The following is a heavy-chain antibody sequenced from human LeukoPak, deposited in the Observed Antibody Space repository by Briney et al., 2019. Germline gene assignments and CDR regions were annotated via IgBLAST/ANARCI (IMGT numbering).Heavy chain of an antibody. J-gene: IGHJ3*02. CDR2: ISAYNGNT. V-gene: IGHV1-18*04. CDR3: ARDRGLVGEAFDI. D-gene: IGHD3-9*01. Sequence: ASVKVSCKASGYTFTSYGISWVRQAPGQGLEWMGWISAYNGNTNYAQKLQGRVTMTTDTSTSTAHMELRSLRSDDTAVYYCARDRGLVGEAFDIWGQGTMVTVSS. CDR1: GYTFTSYG.